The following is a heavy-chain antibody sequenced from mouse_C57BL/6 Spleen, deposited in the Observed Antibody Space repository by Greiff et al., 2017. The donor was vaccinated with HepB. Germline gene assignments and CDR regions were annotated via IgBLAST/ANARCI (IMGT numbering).Heavy chain of an antibody. CDR3: ARRWDYDGAWFAY. Sequence: EVQVVESGPGLVKPSQSLSLTCSVTGYSITSGYYWYWIRQFPGNKLEWMGYISYDGSNNYNPSLKNRISITRDTSKNQFFLKLNSVTTEDTATYYCARRWDYDGAWFAYWGQGTLVTVSA. V-gene: IGHV3-6*01. CDR1: GYSITSGYY. J-gene: IGHJ3*01. D-gene: IGHD2-4*01. CDR2: ISYDGSN.